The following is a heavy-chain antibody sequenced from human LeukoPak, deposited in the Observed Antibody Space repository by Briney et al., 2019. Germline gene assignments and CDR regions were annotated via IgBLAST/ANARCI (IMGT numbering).Heavy chain of an antibody. J-gene: IGHJ5*02. CDR1: GFTFSSYG. CDR2: IWYDGSNK. Sequence: PGGSLRLSCAASGFTFSSYGMHWVRQAPGKGLEWVAVIWYDGSNKYYADSVKGRFTISRDNSKNTLYLQMNSLRAEDTAVYYCARENVLLWFGELLVKTVWFDPWGQGTLVTVSS. V-gene: IGHV3-33*01. CDR3: ARENVLLWFGELLVKTVWFDP. D-gene: IGHD3-10*01.